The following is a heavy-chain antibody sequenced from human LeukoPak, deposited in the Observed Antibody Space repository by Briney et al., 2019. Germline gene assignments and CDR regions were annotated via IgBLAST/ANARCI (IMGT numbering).Heavy chain of an antibody. CDR2: IYYSGST. V-gene: IGHV4-31*03. Sequence: PSQTLSLTCTVSGGSISSGGYYWSWLRQHPGKGLEWIGYIYYSGSTYYNPSLKSRVTISVDTSKNQFSLKPSSVTAADTAVYYCARGPYCGGDCYSADYWGQGTLVTVSS. CDR1: GGSISSGGYY. CDR3: ARGPYCGGDCYSADY. D-gene: IGHD2-21*02. J-gene: IGHJ4*02.